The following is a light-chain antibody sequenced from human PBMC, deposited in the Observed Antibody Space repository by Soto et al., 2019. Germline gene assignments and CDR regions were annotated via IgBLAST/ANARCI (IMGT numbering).Light chain of an antibody. Sequence: EIVMTQSPATRSVSPGERATLSCRASQSVSSNLAWYQQKPGQAPRLLIYGASTRATGIPARYSGSGSGTEFTLTISSPQSEDFAVYYCQQYNNWPPMYTFGQGTQLEI. CDR3: QQYNNWPPMYT. J-gene: IGKJ2*01. V-gene: IGKV3-15*01. CDR2: GAS. CDR1: QSVSSN.